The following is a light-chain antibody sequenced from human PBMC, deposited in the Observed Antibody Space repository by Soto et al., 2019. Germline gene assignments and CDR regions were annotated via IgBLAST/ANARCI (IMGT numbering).Light chain of an antibody. CDR1: QSVDTN. CDR2: DAF. CDR3: QQRKNWPLT. Sequence: EIVLTQSPATLSLSPGERATLSCRASQSVDTNLAWYQQKPGQAPRFLIYDAFNRATGIPARFSGGGSGTDFTLTISSLEPEDVAVYYCQQRKNWPLTFGGGTKVDI. J-gene: IGKJ4*01. V-gene: IGKV3-11*01.